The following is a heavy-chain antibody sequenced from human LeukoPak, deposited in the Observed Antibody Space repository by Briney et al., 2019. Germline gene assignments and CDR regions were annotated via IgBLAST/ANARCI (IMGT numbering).Heavy chain of an antibody. CDR1: GYTFTSYG. CDR3: ARADYDYSDP. D-gene: IGHD3-16*01. V-gene: IGHV1-69*13. CDR2: IIPILGTS. Sequence: ASVKVSCKASGYTFTSYGISWVRQAPGQGLEWMGEIIPILGTSKYAQMFQGRVTITADESTSTAYMELSSLRSEDTAMYYCARADYDYSDPWGQGTLVTVSS. J-gene: IGHJ5*02.